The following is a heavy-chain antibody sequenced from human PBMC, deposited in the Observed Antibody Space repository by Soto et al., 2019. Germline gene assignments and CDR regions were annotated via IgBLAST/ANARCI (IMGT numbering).Heavy chain of an antibody. Sequence: LRLSCAASGFTFSSYGMHWVRQAPGKGLEWVAVISYDGSNKYYADSVKGRFTISRDNSKNTLYLQMNSLRAEDTAVYYCAKGESAGYYYYGMDVWGQGTTVTVSS. V-gene: IGHV3-30*18. D-gene: IGHD6-13*01. CDR3: AKGESAGYYYYGMDV. J-gene: IGHJ6*02. CDR2: ISYDGSNK. CDR1: GFTFSSYG.